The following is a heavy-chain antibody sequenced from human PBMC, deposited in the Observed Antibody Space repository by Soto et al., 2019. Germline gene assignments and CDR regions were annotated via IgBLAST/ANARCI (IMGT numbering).Heavy chain of an antibody. CDR1: GFSLSTSGVG. V-gene: IGHV2-5*02. CDR2: IYWDDDK. CDR3: ALRRGYCSGGSCYSIWFDP. D-gene: IGHD2-15*01. Sequence: QITLKESGPTLVKPTQTLTLTCTFSGFSLSTSGVGVGWIRQPPGKALEWLALIYWDDDKRYSPSLKSRLTITKDTSKNQVVLTMTNMDPVDTATYYCALRRGYCSGGSCYSIWFDPWAREPWSPSPQ. J-gene: IGHJ5*02.